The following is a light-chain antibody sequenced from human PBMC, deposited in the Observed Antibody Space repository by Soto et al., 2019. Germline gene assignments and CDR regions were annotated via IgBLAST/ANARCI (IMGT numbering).Light chain of an antibody. Sequence: DIQMTQYPSSLSASVGDRVTITCRAGQSINSYLNWYQQKPGKAPKLLIYAATSLQSEVPSGFSGSGSGTDFTLTISSLQTEDFATYYCQQSYSPPWTFGQGTMVDIK. V-gene: IGKV1-39*01. CDR2: AAT. CDR1: QSINSY. CDR3: QQSYSPPWT. J-gene: IGKJ1*01.